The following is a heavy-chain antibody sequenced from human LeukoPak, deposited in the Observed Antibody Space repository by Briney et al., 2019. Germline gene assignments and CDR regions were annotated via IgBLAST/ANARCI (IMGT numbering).Heavy chain of an antibody. CDR1: GGTFSSYA. V-gene: IGHV1-69*04. D-gene: IGHD3-16*01. J-gene: IGHJ3*02. Sequence: GASVKVSCKASGGTFSSYAITWVRQAPGQGLEWMGSVIPILGKANYAQRFQDRVTITADKSTSTAYMELSSLRSEDTAVYYCARDGTIMMLVDANRDAYDIWGQGTMVTVSS. CDR2: VIPILGKA. CDR3: ARDGTIMMLVDANRDAYDI.